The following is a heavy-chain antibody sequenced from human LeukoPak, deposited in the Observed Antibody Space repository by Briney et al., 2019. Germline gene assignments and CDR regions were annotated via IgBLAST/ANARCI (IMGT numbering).Heavy chain of an antibody. J-gene: IGHJ3*02. V-gene: IGHV4-59*08. CDR2: IYYSGST. CDR1: GGSISTYY. Sequence: SETLSLTCTVSGGSISTYYWSWIRQSPGKGLKWIGSIYYSGSTNYNPSLKSRVTISADTSKNQFSLELSSVTAADTAVYYCAVNLTRHTFDIWGQGTMVTVSS. D-gene: IGHD1-1*01. CDR3: AVNLTRHTFDI.